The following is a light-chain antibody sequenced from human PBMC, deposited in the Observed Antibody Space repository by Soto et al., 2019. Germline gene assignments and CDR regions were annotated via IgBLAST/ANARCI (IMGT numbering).Light chain of an antibody. CDR2: TNT. Sequence: QSVLTQPPSASGTPGQTITISCSGSTSNIGKNSVSWYQQLPGTAPKLLIYTNTQRPLGVPVRFSGSKSGTSASLAISGLQSDDEADYYCAAWDDNPDVFGSGTKVTVL. V-gene: IGLV1-44*01. CDR3: AAWDDNPDV. J-gene: IGLJ1*01. CDR1: TSNIGKNS.